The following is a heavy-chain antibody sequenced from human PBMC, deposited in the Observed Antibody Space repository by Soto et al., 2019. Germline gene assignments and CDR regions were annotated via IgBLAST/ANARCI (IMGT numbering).Heavy chain of an antibody. V-gene: IGHV3-23*01. CDR3: AKAMYQSGWVLDY. CDR2: ISGSGGYT. D-gene: IGHD6-19*01. Sequence: GGSLRLSCAASGFTFSLYAMAWVRQAPGKGLEWVSSISGSGGYTYYAESVKGRFAISRDNSRNTLYVQVSSLRAEDTAVYYCAKAMYQSGWVLDYWGQGTVVTVSS. CDR1: GFTFSLYA. J-gene: IGHJ4*02.